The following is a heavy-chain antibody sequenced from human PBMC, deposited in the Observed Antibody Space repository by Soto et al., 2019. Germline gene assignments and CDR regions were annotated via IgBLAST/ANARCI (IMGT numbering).Heavy chain of an antibody. J-gene: IGHJ4*02. Sequence: TLXLTCTVSGCSISSNYWTWIRQPPGKGLELIGYAYNSGSTNYNPSLKSRVTISEDTSKSQFSLKVNSMTAADTAVYYCARYRREAVAGYTLDNWGQGNLVTVSS. CDR1: GCSISSNY. CDR2: AYNSGST. V-gene: IGHV4-59*01. CDR3: ARYRREAVAGYTLDN. D-gene: IGHD6-13*01.